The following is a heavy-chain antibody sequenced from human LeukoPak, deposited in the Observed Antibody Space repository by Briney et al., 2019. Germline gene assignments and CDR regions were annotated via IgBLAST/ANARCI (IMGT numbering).Heavy chain of an antibody. CDR3: ARSRHSYDSTGFPHY. D-gene: IGHD3-22*01. CDR1: GFTFSSYG. CDR2: IRYDGSNK. V-gene: IGHV3-30*02. J-gene: IGHJ4*02. Sequence: GGSLRLSCAASGFTFSSYGMHWVRQAPGKGLEWVAFIRYDGSNKYYADSVKGRFTISRDNSKKTLYLQMNSLRAEDTALYYCARSRHSYDSTGFPHYWGQGTLVTVSS.